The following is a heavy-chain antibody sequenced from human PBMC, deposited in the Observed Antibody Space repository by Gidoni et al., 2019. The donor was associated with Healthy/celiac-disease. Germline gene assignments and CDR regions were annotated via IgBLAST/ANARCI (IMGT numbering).Heavy chain of an antibody. D-gene: IGHD5-12*01. CDR2: ISSSSSTI. CDR1: GFTFSSYS. CDR3: ARQGLAGRYSGYDAYYFDY. V-gene: IGHV3-48*02. Sequence: EVQLVESGGGLVQPGGSLRLSCAASGFTFSSYSMNWVRQAPGKGLEWVSYISSSSSTIYYADSVKGRFTISRDNAKNSLYLQMNSLRDEDTAVYYCARQGLAGRYSGYDAYYFDYWGQGTLVTVSS. J-gene: IGHJ4*02.